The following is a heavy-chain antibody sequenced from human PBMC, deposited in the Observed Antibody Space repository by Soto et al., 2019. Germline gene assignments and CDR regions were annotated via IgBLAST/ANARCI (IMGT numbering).Heavy chain of an antibody. J-gene: IGHJ4*02. V-gene: IGHV3-7*01. CDR3: ARSTAPLY. CDR2: IKHDASET. CDR1: GFIFSSDW. D-gene: IGHD5-18*01. Sequence: GGSLRLSCAASGFIFSSDWMTWVRQAPGKGLEWVANIKHDASETYYVDSVKGRFTISRDNTKNSLYLQMDSLRAEDTGVYYCARSTAPLYWGQGILVTVSS.